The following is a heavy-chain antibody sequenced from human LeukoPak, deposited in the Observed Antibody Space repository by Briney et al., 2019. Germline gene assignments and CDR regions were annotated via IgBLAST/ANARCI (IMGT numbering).Heavy chain of an antibody. Sequence: ASVRVSFKASGYTFTSYDINWVRQATGQGGEWMGWMNPNSGNTGYAQKFQGRVTMTRNTSISTAYMELSSLRSEDTAVYYCARSNLRSGFTSPIRYWGQGTLVTVSS. V-gene: IGHV1-8*01. D-gene: IGHD3-3*01. CDR1: GYTFTSYD. CDR3: ARSNLRSGFTSPIRY. J-gene: IGHJ4*02. CDR2: MNPNSGNT.